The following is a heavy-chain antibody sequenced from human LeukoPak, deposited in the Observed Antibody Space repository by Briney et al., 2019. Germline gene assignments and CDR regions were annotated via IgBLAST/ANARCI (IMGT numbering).Heavy chain of an antibody. V-gene: IGHV1-24*01. CDR1: GYTLTELS. Sequence: PKASVKVSCKVSGYTLTELSMHWVRQAPGKGLEWMGGFDPEDGETIYAQKFQGRVTMTEDTSTDTAYMELSSLRSEDTAVYYCATSSCSSTSCHSDDAFDIWGQGTMVTVSS. D-gene: IGHD2-2*01. CDR3: ATSSCSSTSCHSDDAFDI. CDR2: FDPEDGET. J-gene: IGHJ3*02.